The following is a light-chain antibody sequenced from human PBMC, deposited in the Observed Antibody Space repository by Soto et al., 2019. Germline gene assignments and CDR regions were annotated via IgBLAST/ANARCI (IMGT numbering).Light chain of an antibody. J-gene: IGKJ1*01. CDR3: QQYNNWPPWT. CDR2: GAS. V-gene: IGKV3-15*01. Sequence: EIVMTQSPATLSVSPGERATLSCRASQSVSSNLAWYQQIPGQAPRLLIYGASTRATGIPARFSGSGSGTEFTLTISSLQSEEFAVYYCQQYNNWPPWTFGQGTKVEIK. CDR1: QSVSSN.